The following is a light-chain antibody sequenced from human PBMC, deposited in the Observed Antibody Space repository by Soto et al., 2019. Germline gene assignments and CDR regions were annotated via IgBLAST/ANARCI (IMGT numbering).Light chain of an antibody. CDR3: SSYTTSSTRV. V-gene: IGLV2-14*01. Sequence: QSALTQPASVSGSPGQSIAISRTGSSSDVGIYNYVSWYQQHPGKVPKLIIYEVTNRPSGVSNRFSGSKSGNTASLTISGIQAEDEADYYCSSYTTSSTRVFGTGTKVTVL. J-gene: IGLJ1*01. CDR1: SSDVGIYNY. CDR2: EVT.